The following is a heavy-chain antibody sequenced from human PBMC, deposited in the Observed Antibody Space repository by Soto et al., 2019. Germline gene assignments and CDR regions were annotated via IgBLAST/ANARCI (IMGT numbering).Heavy chain of an antibody. CDR1: GFSLSTSQVG. V-gene: IGHV2-5*01. CDR2: VYWNDAK. CDR3: AHLNTRGSYFDY. J-gene: IGHJ4*02. Sequence: SGPTLVNPTQTLTLTCTFSGFSLSTSQVGVGWIRQPPGKALEWLAHVYWNDAKYYSLSLKTRLTITKDTSKNQVVLTMTNMDPVDTATYFCAHLNTRGSYFDYWGQGALVTVSS.